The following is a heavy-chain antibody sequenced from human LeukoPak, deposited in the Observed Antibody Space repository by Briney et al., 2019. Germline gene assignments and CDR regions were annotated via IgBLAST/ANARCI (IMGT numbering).Heavy chain of an antibody. CDR3: TKDPGYSSRWKLFDD. CDR2: ISGSGDLT. V-gene: IGHV3-23*01. Sequence: PGGSLRLSCAASVFTFSSYAMRWVRQAPGKGLEWVSAISGSGDLTYYADSVKGRFRTSRDNSKNTLYLQMNSLTAEDTALYYCTKDPGYSSRWKLFDDWGQGTLVTVSS. J-gene: IGHJ4*02. D-gene: IGHD6-13*01. CDR1: VFTFSSYA.